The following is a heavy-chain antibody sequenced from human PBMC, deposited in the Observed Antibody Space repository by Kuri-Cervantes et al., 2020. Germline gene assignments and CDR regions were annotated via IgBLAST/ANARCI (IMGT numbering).Heavy chain of an antibody. CDR3: ARGVLAYGSGSYYNALLDY. CDR1: GFTFSSYG. D-gene: IGHD3-10*01. V-gene: IGHV3-33*01. CDR2: IWYDGSNK. J-gene: IGHJ4*02. Sequence: GGSLRLSCAASGFTFSSYGMHWVRQAPGKGLEWVALIWYDGSNKYYADSVKGRFTISRDNAKNTLYLQMNSLRAEDTAVYYCARGVLAYGSGSYYNALLDYWGQGTLVTVSS.